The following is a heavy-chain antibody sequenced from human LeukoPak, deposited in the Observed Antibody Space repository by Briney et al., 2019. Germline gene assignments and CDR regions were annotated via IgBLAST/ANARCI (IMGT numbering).Heavy chain of an antibody. D-gene: IGHD5-24*01. CDR2: INPSGGST. CDR1: GYTFTSYA. Sequence: GASVKVSCKASGYTFTSYAMHWVRQAPGQGLEWMGIINPSGGSTSYAQKFQGRVTMTRDMSTSTVYMELSSLRSEDTVVYYCARDAYTYGAFDIWGQGTMVTVSS. CDR3: ARDAYTYGAFDI. V-gene: IGHV1-46*01. J-gene: IGHJ3*02.